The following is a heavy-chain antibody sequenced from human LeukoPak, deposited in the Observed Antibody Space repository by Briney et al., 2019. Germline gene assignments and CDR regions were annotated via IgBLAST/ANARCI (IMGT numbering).Heavy chain of an antibody. D-gene: IGHD2-15*01. V-gene: IGHV1-69*06. CDR3: ARPAAYQKLYSFDS. Sequence: SVKVSCKASGGTFSSYAISWVRQAPGQGLEWMGGIIPIFGTANYAQKFQGRVTITADKSTSTAYMELSSLRSEDTAVYYCARPAAYQKLYSFDSWAQGPLVTVSP. CDR1: GGTFSSYA. CDR2: IIPIFGTA. J-gene: IGHJ4*02.